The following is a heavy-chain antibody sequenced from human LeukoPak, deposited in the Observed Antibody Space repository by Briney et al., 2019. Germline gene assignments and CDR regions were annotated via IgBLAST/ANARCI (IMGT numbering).Heavy chain of an antibody. D-gene: IGHD3-3*01. CDR3: ARDTWSGYSDY. V-gene: IGHV4-34*01. CDR1: GGSFSGYY. Sequence: PSETLSLTCAVYGGSFSGYYWSWIRQPPGKGLEWIGEINHSGSTNHNPSPKSRVTISVDTSKNQFSLKLSSVTAADTAVYYCARDTWSGYSDYWGQGTLVTASS. J-gene: IGHJ4*02. CDR2: INHSGST.